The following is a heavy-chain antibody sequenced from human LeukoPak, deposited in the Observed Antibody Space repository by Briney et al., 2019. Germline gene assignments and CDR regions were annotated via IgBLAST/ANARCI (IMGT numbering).Heavy chain of an antibody. D-gene: IGHD3-10*01. CDR1: GFTFSSYA. CDR2: ISYDGSNK. Sequence: PGRSLRLSCAASGFTFSSYAMHWVRQAPGKGLEWVAVISYDGSNKYYADSVKGRFTISRDNSKNTLYPQMNSLRAEDTAVYYCARDRMVRGVILHDYWGQGTLVTVSS. J-gene: IGHJ4*02. CDR3: ARDRMVRGVILHDY. V-gene: IGHV3-30*04.